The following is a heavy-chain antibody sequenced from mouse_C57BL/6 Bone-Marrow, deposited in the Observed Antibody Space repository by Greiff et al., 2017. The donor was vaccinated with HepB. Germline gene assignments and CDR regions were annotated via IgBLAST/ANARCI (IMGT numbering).Heavy chain of an antibody. CDR3: ARGREWLPWFAY. V-gene: IGHV1-69*01. CDR2: IDPSDSYT. J-gene: IGHJ3*01. CDR1: GYTFTRYW. D-gene: IGHD2-2*01. Sequence: QVQLQQSGAELVMPGASVKLSCKASGYTFTRYWMHWVKQRPGQGLEWIGEIDPSDSYTNYNQKFKGKSTLTVDKSSSTAYMQLSSLTSEDSAVYYCARGREWLPWFAYWDQGTLVTVSA.